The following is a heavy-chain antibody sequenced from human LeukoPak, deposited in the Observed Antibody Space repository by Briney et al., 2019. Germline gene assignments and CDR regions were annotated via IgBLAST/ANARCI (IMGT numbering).Heavy chain of an antibody. V-gene: IGHV3-30*02. CDR1: GFTFSSYG. Sequence: TGGSLRLSCAASGFTFSSYGMHWVRQAPGKGLEWVAFIRYDGSNKYYADSVKGRFTISRDNSKNTLYLQMNSLRAEDTAVYYCAKDLDSGSYWGLDHWGQGTLVTVSS. J-gene: IGHJ4*02. CDR3: AKDLDSGSYWGLDH. D-gene: IGHD1-26*01. CDR2: IRYDGSNK.